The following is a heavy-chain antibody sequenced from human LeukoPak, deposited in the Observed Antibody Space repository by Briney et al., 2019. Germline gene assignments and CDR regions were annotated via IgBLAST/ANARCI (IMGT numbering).Heavy chain of an antibody. V-gene: IGHV4-38-2*01. J-gene: IGHJ4*02. CDR3: ARHSVLGGYYFDY. CDR2: IYHSGST. D-gene: IGHD2/OR15-2a*01. Sequence: SETLSLTCAVSGYSISSGYYWGWMRQPPGKGLEWIGSIYHSGSTYYNPSLKSRVTISVDTSKNQFSLKLSSVTAADTAVYYCARHSVLGGYYFDYWGQGTLVTVSS. CDR1: GYSISSGYY.